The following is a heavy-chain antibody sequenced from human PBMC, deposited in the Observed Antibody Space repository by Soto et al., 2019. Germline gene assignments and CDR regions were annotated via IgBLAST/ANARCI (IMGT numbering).Heavy chain of an antibody. CDR2: INHSGST. CDR1: GGSFSGYY. Sequence: QVQLQQWGAGLLKPSETLSLTCAVYGGSFSGYYWSWIRQPPGKGLEWIGEINHSGSTNYNPSLKSRVTISVDTSKNQFSLKLSSVTAADTAVYYCARVCDYVWGSYRPFDYWGQGTLVTVSS. D-gene: IGHD3-16*02. V-gene: IGHV4-34*01. CDR3: ARVCDYVWGSYRPFDY. J-gene: IGHJ4*02.